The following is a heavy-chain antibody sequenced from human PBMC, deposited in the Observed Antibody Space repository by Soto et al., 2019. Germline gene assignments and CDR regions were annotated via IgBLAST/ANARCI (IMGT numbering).Heavy chain of an antibody. V-gene: IGHV3-23*01. CDR3: AVWEPWVYNSYYYGLDV. CDR1: GLTFDKYA. CDR2: IPGSGYHT. Sequence: XGSLRLSCTVSGLTFDKYAMSWVRQAPGKGLQWVSTIPGSGYHTYYADSVKGRFTISRDNSKSTLNLQLKSLRAEDTAIYYCAVWEPWVYNSYYYGLDVWGQGTPVTVSS. J-gene: IGHJ6*02. D-gene: IGHD6-19*01.